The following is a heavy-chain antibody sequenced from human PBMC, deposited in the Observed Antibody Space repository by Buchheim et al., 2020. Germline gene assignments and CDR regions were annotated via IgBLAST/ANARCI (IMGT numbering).Heavy chain of an antibody. J-gene: IGHJ5*02. V-gene: IGHV3-21*01. CDR1: GFTFSSYS. CDR3: ARDSAYYDSSGYYFNWFDP. D-gene: IGHD3-22*01. CDR2: ISSSSSYI. Sequence: EVQLVESGGGLVKPGGSLRLSCAASGFTFSSYSMNWVRQAPGKGLEWVSSISSSSSYIYYADSVKGRFTISRENAKNSLYLQMNSLRAEDTAVYYCARDSAYYDSSGYYFNWFDPWGQGTL.